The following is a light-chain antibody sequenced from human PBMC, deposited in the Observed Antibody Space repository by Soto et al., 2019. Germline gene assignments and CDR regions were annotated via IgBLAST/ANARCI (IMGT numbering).Light chain of an antibody. Sequence: IQVTQSPSTLSGSVGDRVTITCRASQSISSWLAWYQQKPGKAPKLLIYDASSLESGVPSRFSGSGSGTEFTLTISSLQPDDFATYYCQQYNSYSRTFGQGTKVDIK. J-gene: IGKJ1*01. CDR3: QQYNSYSRT. V-gene: IGKV1-5*01. CDR2: DAS. CDR1: QSISSW.